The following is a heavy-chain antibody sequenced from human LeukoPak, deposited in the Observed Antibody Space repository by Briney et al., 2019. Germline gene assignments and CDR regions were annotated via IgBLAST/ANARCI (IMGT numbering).Heavy chain of an antibody. D-gene: IGHD3-3*01. J-gene: IGHJ6*02. CDR3: ARGSRITIFGVVIDYYYYGMDV. V-gene: IGHV1-8*01. CDR2: MNPNSGNT. CDR1: GYTFTSYD. Sequence: ASVKVSCKASGYTFTSYDINWVRQATGQGLECMGWMNPNSGNTGYAQKFQGRVTMTRNTSISTAYMELSSLRSEDTAVYYCARGSRITIFGVVIDYYYYGMDVWGQGTTVTVSS.